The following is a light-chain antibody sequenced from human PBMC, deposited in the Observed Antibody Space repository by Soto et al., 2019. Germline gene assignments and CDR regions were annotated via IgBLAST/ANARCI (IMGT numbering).Light chain of an antibody. CDR3: QQRRNWPLT. CDR1: QTLLDSDDGNAY. Sequence: DIMLTQTPVSLSVTPGEPASISCRSSQTLLDSDDGNAYLDWYLQKPGQSPQLLIYRISSRASGVPDRFSGSGSGTDFTLKIRRVEARAFGVFSCQQRRNWPLTFGGGTKVDIK. CDR2: RIS. V-gene: IGKV2-40*01. J-gene: IGKJ4*01.